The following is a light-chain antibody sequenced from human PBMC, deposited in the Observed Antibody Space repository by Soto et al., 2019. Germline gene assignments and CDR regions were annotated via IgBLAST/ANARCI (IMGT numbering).Light chain of an antibody. CDR3: AAWDDSLNGVV. Sequence: QSVLTQPPSESGTPGQRVTISCSGSSSNIGNNPVNWYQQLPGTAPKLLIYSNNQRPSGVPDRFSGSKSGTSASLASSGLQSEDEADYYCAAWDDSLNGVVFGGGTKLTVL. J-gene: IGLJ2*01. V-gene: IGLV1-44*01. CDR2: SNN. CDR1: SSNIGNNP.